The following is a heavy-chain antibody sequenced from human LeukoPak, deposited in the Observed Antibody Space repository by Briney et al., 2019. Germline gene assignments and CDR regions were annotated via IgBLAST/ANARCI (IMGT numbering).Heavy chain of an antibody. D-gene: IGHD3-22*01. J-gene: IGHJ4*02. CDR1: GYTFTGYY. Sequence: ASVKVSCEASGYTFTGYYMHWVRQAPGQGLEWMGWINPNSGGTNYAQKFQGRVTMTRDTSISTAYMELSRLRSDDTAVYYCARVYYYDSSGCQNFFDYWGQGTLVTVSS. V-gene: IGHV1-2*02. CDR3: ARVYYYDSSGCQNFFDY. CDR2: INPNSGGT.